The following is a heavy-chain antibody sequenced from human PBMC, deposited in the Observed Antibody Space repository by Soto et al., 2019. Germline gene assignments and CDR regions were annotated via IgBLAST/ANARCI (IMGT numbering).Heavy chain of an antibody. D-gene: IGHD1-26*01. Sequence: SVKVSCKASGYTFTSYDINWVRQAPGQGLEWMGGIIPIFGTANYAQKFQGRVTITADESTSTAYMELSSLRSEDTAVYYCARGLSQWELLWTFDYWGQGTLVTVSS. J-gene: IGHJ4*02. CDR1: GYTFTSYD. V-gene: IGHV1-69*13. CDR3: ARGLSQWELLWTFDY. CDR2: IIPIFGTA.